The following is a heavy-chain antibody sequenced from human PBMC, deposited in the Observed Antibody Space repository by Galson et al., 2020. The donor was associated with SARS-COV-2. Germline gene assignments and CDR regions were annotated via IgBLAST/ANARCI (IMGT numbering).Heavy chain of an antibody. D-gene: IGHD6-6*01. J-gene: IGHJ4*02. CDR3: ARELSSSWSSAYFDY. V-gene: IGHV3-33*01. CDR2: IWYDGSNK. Sequence: GGSLRLSCAASGFTFSSYGMHWVRQAPGKGLEWVAVIWYDGSNKYYADSVKGRFTISRDNSKNTLYLQMNSLRAEDTAVYYCARELSSSWSSAYFDYWGQGTLVTVSS. CDR1: GFTFSSYG.